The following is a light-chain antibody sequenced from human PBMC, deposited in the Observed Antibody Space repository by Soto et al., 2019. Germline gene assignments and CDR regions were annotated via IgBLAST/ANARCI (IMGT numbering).Light chain of an antibody. CDR3: QHYGDSAPFT. V-gene: IGKV3-20*01. CDR2: RTS. J-gene: IGKJ3*01. CDR1: QSISTTY. Sequence: EAVLTQYPGTLSLSPGERATLSCRTSQSISTTYLAWYQQKPGQAPRLLMSRTSRRATGIPDRFSGSGSGTDFTLSISRLEPEDFAVYYCQHYGDSAPFTFGPGTKVDVK.